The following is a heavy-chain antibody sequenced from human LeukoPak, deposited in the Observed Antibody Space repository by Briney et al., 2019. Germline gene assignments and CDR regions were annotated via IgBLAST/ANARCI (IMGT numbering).Heavy chain of an antibody. CDR2: IKQDGSEI. CDR3: XXDWGTWSWSGGYLDY. V-gene: IGHV3-7*01. J-gene: IGHJ4*02. CDR1: GFTFSSHW. D-gene: IGHD3-16*01. Sequence: PGGSLRLSCVGSGFTFSSHWMSWVRQAPGKGLEWVANIKQDGSEIYYVDSVRGRFTVSRDNAKNSLHLQMNSLRAEDTAVYYXXXDWGTWSWSGGYLDYWGQGTLVTVSS.